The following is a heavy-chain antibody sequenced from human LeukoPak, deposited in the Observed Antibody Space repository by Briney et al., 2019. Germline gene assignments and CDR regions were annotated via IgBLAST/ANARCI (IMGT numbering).Heavy chain of an antibody. CDR3: ARRRAWDSSGYSYYFDY. J-gene: IGHJ4*02. CDR1: GYTLTSYA. D-gene: IGHD3-22*01. V-gene: IGHV1-3*01. Sequence: ASVKVSCKASGYTLTSYAMHWVRQAPGQRLEWMGWINAGNGNTKYSQKFQGRVTITRDTSASTAYMELSSLRSEDTAVYYCARRRAWDSSGYSYYFDYWGQGTLVTVSS. CDR2: INAGNGNT.